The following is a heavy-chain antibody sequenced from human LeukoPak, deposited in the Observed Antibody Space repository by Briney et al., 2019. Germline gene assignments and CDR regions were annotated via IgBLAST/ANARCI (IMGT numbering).Heavy chain of an antibody. Sequence: ASVKISCKVSGYTFTDYYMHWMQQAPGKGLEWMGLVDPEDGETIYAEKFQGRVTITADTSTDTAYMELSSLRSEDAAVYYCATGESYTTSFDYWGQGTLVTVSS. CDR2: VDPEDGET. J-gene: IGHJ4*02. V-gene: IGHV1-69-2*01. D-gene: IGHD1-1*01. CDR3: ATGESYTTSFDY. CDR1: GYTFTDYY.